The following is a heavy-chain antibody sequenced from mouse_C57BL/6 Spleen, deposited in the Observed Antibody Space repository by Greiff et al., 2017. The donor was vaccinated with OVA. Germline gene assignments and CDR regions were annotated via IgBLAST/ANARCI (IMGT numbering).Heavy chain of an antibody. CDR2: ISYDGSN. Sequence: EVKLMESGPGLVKPSQSLSLTCSVTGYSITSGYYWNWIRQFPGNKLEWMGYISYDGSNNYNPSLKNRISITRDTSKNQFFLKLNSVTTEDTATYYCARGKENYYGSSRAMDYWGQGTSVTVSS. D-gene: IGHD1-1*01. J-gene: IGHJ4*01. V-gene: IGHV3-6*01. CDR3: ARGKENYYGSSRAMDY. CDR1: GYSITSGYY.